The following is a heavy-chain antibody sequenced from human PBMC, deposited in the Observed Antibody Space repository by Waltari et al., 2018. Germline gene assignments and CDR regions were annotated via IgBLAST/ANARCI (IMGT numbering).Heavy chain of an antibody. J-gene: IGHJ3*01. CDR1: KDTFRSYA. CDR2: ILPTLGIA. CDR3: ARGSYDYGDYPLQFYYFDV. V-gene: IGHV1-69*04. Sequence: QVQLVQSGAEVKKPGSSMKVSCTASKDTFRSYAVSWVRQAPGQGLEWMGGILPTLGIAHYAQNFLGRGTISADEVTNTAYLDLRDLKSEDTAVYYCARGSYDYGDYPLQFYYFDVWGQGTMVTVSS. D-gene: IGHD4-17*01.